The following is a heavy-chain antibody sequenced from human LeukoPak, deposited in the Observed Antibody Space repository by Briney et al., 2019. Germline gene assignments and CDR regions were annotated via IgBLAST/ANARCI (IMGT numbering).Heavy chain of an antibody. CDR3: ARGIALAAVAFDWFDP. V-gene: IGHV1-8*02. CDR1: GYTFTSYD. J-gene: IGHJ5*02. CDR2: MNPNSGNT. Sequence: ASVKVSCKASGYTFTSYDINWVRQASGQGLEWMGWMNPNSGNTGYAQKFQGRVTMTRNTSISTAYMELSSLRSEDTAVYYCARGIALAAVAFDWFDPWGQGTLVTVSS. D-gene: IGHD3-3*02.